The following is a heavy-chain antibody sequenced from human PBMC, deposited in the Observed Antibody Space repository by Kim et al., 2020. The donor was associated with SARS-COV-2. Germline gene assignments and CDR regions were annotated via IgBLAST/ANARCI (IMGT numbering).Heavy chain of an antibody. D-gene: IGHD2-2*01. V-gene: IGHV3-9*01. CDR2: ISWNSGSI. Sequence: GGSLRLSCAASGFTFGDYAMHWVRQAPGKGLEWVSGISWNSGSIGYADSVKGRFTISRDNAKNSLYLQMNSLRAEDTALYYCAKGWGYCSSTSCYGGIFDYWGQGTLVTVSS. CDR1: GFTFGDYA. J-gene: IGHJ4*02. CDR3: AKGWGYCSSTSCYGGIFDY.